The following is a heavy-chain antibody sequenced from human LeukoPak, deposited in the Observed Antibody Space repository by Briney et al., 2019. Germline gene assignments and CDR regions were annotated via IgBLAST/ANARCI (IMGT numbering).Heavy chain of an antibody. Sequence: SETLSLTCAVYGGSFSGYYWSWIRQPPGKGLEWIGEINHSGSTNYNPSLKSRVTISVDTSKNQFSLKLSSVTAADTAVYYCARGRIYYYGSGEYNWFDPWGQGTLVTVSS. D-gene: IGHD3-10*01. CDR3: ARGRIYYYGSGEYNWFDP. CDR1: GGSFSGYY. V-gene: IGHV4-34*01. J-gene: IGHJ5*02. CDR2: INHSGST.